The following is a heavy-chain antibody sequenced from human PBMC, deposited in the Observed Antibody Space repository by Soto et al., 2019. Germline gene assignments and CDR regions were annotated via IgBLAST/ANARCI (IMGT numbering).Heavy chain of an antibody. CDR1: GYTFSSIG. J-gene: IGHJ4*02. CDR3: ARDLDGSGNYYTDY. CDR2: ISRYKGNT. D-gene: IGHD3-10*01. V-gene: IGHV1-18*01. Sequence: QVPLVQSGAEVKKPGASVKVSCKASGYTFSSIGISWVRQAPGQGLEWMGWISRYKGNTYYAQRLQGRVTMTTDTSTSTAYMELRSLRSDDTAVYYCARDLDGSGNYYTDYWGQGTLVTVSS.